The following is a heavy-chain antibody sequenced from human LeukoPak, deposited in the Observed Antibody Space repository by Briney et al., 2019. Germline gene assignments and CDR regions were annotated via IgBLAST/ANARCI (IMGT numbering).Heavy chain of an antibody. CDR3: ARVGYGSGSYYNNAFDI. Sequence: SETLSLTCAVYGGSFSGYYWSWIRQPPGKGLEWIGEINHSRSTNYNPSLKSRVTISVDTSKNQFSLKLSSVTAADTAVYYCARVGYGSGSYYNNAFDIWGQGTMVTVSS. CDR2: INHSRST. J-gene: IGHJ3*02. CDR1: GGSFSGYY. V-gene: IGHV4-34*01. D-gene: IGHD3-10*01.